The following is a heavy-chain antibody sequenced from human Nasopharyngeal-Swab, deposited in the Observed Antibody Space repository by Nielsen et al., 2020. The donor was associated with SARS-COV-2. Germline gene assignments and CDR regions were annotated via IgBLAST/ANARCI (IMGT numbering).Heavy chain of an antibody. V-gene: IGHV4-39*01. J-gene: IGHJ4*02. CDR1: GGSISSSSYY. Sequence: SETLSLTCTVSGGSISSSSYYWGWIRQPPGKGLEWIGSIYYSGSTYYNPSLKSRVTISVDTSKNQFSLKLSSVTAADTGVYYCARQTHSGSYYDSVWGQGTLVTVSS. D-gene: IGHD1-26*01. CDR2: IYYSGST. CDR3: ARQTHSGSYYDSV.